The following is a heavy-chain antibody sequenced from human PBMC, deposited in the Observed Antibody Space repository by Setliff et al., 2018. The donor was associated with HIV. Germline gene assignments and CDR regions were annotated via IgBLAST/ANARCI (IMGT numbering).Heavy chain of an antibody. Sequence: GASVKVSCKASGYTFTNYFMHWVRQAPGQGLEWMGIIDPSGGNTGYAQKFQGRVTMTRNTSISTAYMELSSLRSEDTAMYYCARFSYGSVWPETDYWGQGTLVTVSS. D-gene: IGHD6-25*01. CDR2: IDPSGGNT. V-gene: IGHV1-46*01. CDR1: GYTFTNYF. J-gene: IGHJ4*02. CDR3: ARFSYGSVWPETDY.